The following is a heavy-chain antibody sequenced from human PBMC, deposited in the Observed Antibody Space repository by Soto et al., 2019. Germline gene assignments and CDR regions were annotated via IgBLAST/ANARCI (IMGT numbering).Heavy chain of an antibody. J-gene: IGHJ3*02. V-gene: IGHV5-51*01. CDR1: GYSFTSYW. D-gene: IGHD3-22*01. Sequence: PXESLKISCKGSGYSFTSYWIGWVRQMPGKGLEWMGIIYPGDSDTRYSPSFQGQVTISADKSISTAYLQWSSLKASDTAMYYCARRPTYYYDSSAYGAFDIWGQGTMVTVSS. CDR3: ARRPTYYYDSSAYGAFDI. CDR2: IYPGDSDT.